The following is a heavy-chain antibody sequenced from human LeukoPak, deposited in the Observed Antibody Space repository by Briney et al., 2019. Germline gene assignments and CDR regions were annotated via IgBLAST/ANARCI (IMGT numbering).Heavy chain of an antibody. CDR3: ARADIVVVPAAMAPHDAFGI. CDR2: INAGNGNT. V-gene: IGHV1-3*01. CDR1: GYTFTSYA. D-gene: IGHD2-2*01. Sequence: ASVKVSCEASGYTFTSYAMHWVRQAPGQRLEWMGWINAGNGNTKYSQKFQGRVTITRDTSASTAYMELSSLRSEDTAVYYCARADIVVVPAAMAPHDAFGIWGQGTMVTVSS. J-gene: IGHJ3*02.